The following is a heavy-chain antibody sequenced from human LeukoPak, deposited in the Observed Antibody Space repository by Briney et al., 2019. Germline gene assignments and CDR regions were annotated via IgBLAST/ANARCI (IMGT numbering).Heavy chain of an antibody. CDR3: TTGNVDDILTGYYED. CDR2: IKSKTDGGTT. Sequence: GGSLRLSCAASGFTFSNAWMSWVRQAPGKGLEWVGRIKSKTDGGTTDYAAPVKGRFTISRDDSKNTLYLQMNSLKTEDTAVYYCTTGNVDDILTGYYEDWGQGTLVTVSS. V-gene: IGHV3-15*01. J-gene: IGHJ4*02. CDR1: GFTFSNAW. D-gene: IGHD3-9*01.